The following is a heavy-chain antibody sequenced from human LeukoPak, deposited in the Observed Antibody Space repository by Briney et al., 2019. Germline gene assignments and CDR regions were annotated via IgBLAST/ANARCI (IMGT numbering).Heavy chain of an antibody. V-gene: IGHV3-7*01. CDR3: ARGGYIAVAGPRGYGMDV. CDR1: GFTFSSYW. Sequence: GGSLRLSCAASGFTFSSYWVTWVRQAPGKGLEWVANIQQDGSEKHYVDSVKGRFTISRDNAKNSLYLQMNTLRADDTAVYYCARGGYIAVAGPRGYGMDVWGKGTTVTVSS. D-gene: IGHD6-19*01. J-gene: IGHJ6*04. CDR2: IQQDGSEK.